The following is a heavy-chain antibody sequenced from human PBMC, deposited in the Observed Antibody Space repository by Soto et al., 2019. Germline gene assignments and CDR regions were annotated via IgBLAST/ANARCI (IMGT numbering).Heavy chain of an antibody. Sequence: EASVKVSCKASGYTFTSYYMHWVREAPGQGLEWMGIINPSGGSTSYAQKFQVRVTMTRDTSTSTVYMELSSLRSEDTAVYYCARVPLGAAPEIAFDIGGKGTMVTVS. CDR2: INPSGGST. J-gene: IGHJ3*02. CDR3: ARVPLGAAPEIAFDI. V-gene: IGHV1-46*01. CDR1: GYTFTSYY. D-gene: IGHD2-15*01.